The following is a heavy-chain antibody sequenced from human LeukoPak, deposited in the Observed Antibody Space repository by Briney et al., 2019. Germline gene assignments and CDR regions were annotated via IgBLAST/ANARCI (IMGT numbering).Heavy chain of an antibody. Sequence: GGSLRLSCAASGFTVSSNYMSWVRQTPGKGLEWVSVIYSGGTTYYADSVKGRFTISRDNSKNTLHLQMNNLRVEDAAVYYCATESAYCGGVCYGYWGQGTLVTVSS. J-gene: IGHJ4*02. D-gene: IGHD2-21*02. CDR2: IYSGGTT. V-gene: IGHV3-66*01. CDR1: GFTVSSNY. CDR3: ATESAYCGGVCYGY.